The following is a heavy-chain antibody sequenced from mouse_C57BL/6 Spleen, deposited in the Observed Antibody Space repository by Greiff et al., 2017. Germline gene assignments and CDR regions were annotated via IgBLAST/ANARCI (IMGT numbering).Heavy chain of an antibody. CDR1: GYTFTDYY. D-gene: IGHD2-1*01. J-gene: IGHJ2*01. Sequence: EVQLQQSGPELVKPGASVKISCKASGYTFTDYYMNWVKQSHGKSLEWIGDINPNNGGTSYNQKFKGKATLTVDKSSSTAYMELRSLTSEDSAVYYCARLGGKRYFDYWGQGTTLTVSS. CDR3: ARLGGKRYFDY. V-gene: IGHV1-26*01. CDR2: INPNNGGT.